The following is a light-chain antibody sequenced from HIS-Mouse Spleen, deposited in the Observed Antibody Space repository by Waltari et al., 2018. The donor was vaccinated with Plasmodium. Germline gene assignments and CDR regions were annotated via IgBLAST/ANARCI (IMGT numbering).Light chain of an antibody. J-gene: IGLJ2*01. Sequence: QSVLTQPPSASGTPGQRVTISCSGSISSIGSNTVNWYQQLPGTAPKLLIYRNNQRPSGVPDRFSGSKSGTSASLAISGLQSEDEADYYCAAWDVSLNGVVFAGGTKLTVL. CDR2: RNN. CDR1: ISSIGSNT. CDR3: AAWDVSLNGVV. V-gene: IGLV1-44*01.